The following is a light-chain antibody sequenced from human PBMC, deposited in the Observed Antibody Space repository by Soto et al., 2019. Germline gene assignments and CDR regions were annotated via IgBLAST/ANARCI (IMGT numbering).Light chain of an antibody. Sequence: QSVLTQPPSASGTPGQRVTISCSGSGSNIGSNTVNWYRQLPGTAPKLLIYSNNQRSSGVPDRFSGSKSGTSASLAISGLQSEDEADYYCAAWDDSLNGYVVFGGGTKLTVL. V-gene: IGLV1-44*01. CDR2: SNN. CDR1: GSNIGSNT. J-gene: IGLJ2*01. CDR3: AAWDDSLNGYVV.